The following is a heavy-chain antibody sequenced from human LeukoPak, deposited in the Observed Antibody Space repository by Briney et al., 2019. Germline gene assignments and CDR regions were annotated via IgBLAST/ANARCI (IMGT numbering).Heavy chain of an antibody. J-gene: IGHJ4*02. V-gene: IGHV4-4*09. CDR3: VQTTGWPGFDY. CDR1: GLPISRFS. Sequence: SETLSLICTTSGLPISRFSWNWVRQPPGKGLEWIGNIYDGVPTFFNPSLKSRVTISVDTSKGQFSLQLASVTAADSAVYYCVQTTGWPGFDYWGQGILVTVSS. D-gene: IGHD6-19*01. CDR2: IYDGVPT.